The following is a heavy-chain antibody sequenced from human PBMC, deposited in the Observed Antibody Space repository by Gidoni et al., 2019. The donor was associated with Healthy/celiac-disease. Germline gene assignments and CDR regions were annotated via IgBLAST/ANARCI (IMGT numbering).Heavy chain of an antibody. Sequence: QLQLQESGSGLVKPSQTLSLTCAVSGGSLSSGGYSWSWIRQPPGKGLEWIGYIYHSGSTYYNPSLKSRVTISVDRSKNQFSLKLSSVTAADTAVYYCARFYSGSSDAFDIWGQGTMVTVSS. CDR2: IYHSGST. V-gene: IGHV4-30-2*01. CDR3: ARFYSGSSDAFDI. D-gene: IGHD1-26*01. CDR1: GGSLSSGGYS. J-gene: IGHJ3*02.